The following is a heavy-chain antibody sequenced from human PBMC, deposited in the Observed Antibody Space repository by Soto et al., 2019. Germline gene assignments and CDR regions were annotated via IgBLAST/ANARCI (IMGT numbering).Heavy chain of an antibody. Sequence: QLQLQESGPGLVKPSETLSLTCTVSGGSITSSSYYWGWIRQPPGEGLEWIGNIYYSGSTYYNPSLKSRVTISVDTSKNQFSLKLSSVTAADTAVYYCMLGSGWKDFDYWGQGTLVTVSS. CDR1: GGSITSSSYY. D-gene: IGHD3-22*01. J-gene: IGHJ4*02. CDR3: MLGSGWKDFDY. CDR2: IYYSGST. V-gene: IGHV4-39*01.